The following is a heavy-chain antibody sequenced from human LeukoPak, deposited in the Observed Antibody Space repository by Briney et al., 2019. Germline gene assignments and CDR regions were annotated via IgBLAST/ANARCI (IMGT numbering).Heavy chain of an antibody. CDR1: GFTFSAYG. CDR3: ARVWGSSMIETNYIDL. J-gene: IGHJ2*01. D-gene: IGHD3-22*01. V-gene: IGHV3-48*04. Sequence: PGRSQRLSCATSGFTFSAYGMHWVRQAPGKGLEWVSYISSGANKMYYAESAKGRFSISRDNAKNSLYLQMNSLRAEDTAVYYCARVWGSSMIETNYIDLWGRGTLVTVSS. CDR2: ISSGANKM.